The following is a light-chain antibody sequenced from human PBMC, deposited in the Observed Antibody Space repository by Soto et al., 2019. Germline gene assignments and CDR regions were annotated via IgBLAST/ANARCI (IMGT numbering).Light chain of an antibody. CDR1: VSIGRY. V-gene: IGKV1-39*01. Sequence: DIQMTQSPSSLSASVGDRVTMACRVSVSIGRYLNRYHQTPGRAPKFLISAASSLQSGVPSRFSGSGSGTDFTLTISSLQPEDFATYYCQQSYYTPLTFGGGTKVDIK. CDR2: AAS. CDR3: QQSYYTPLT. J-gene: IGKJ4*01.